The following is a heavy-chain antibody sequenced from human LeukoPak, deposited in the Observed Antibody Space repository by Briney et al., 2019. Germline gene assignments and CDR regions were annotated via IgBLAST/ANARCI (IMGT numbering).Heavy chain of an antibody. Sequence: ASVKVSCKASGGTFSSYAISWVRQAPGQGLEWMGGIIPIFGTANYAQKFQGRVTITADESTSTAYMELSSLRSEDTAVYYCARRSGVSYGDYSCDYFDYWGQGTLVTVSS. CDR1: GGTFSSYA. J-gene: IGHJ4*01. D-gene: IGHD4-17*01. CDR3: ARRSGVSYGDYSCDYFDY. CDR2: IIPIFGTA. V-gene: IGHV1-69*13.